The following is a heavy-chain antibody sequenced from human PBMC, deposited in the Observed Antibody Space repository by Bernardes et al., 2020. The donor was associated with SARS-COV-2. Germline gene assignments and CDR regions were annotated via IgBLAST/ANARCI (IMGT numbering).Heavy chain of an antibody. D-gene: IGHD6-19*01. V-gene: IGHV2-70*04. Sequence: SGPTLVKPTQTLTLTCTFSGFSLSTSGMRVSWIRQPPGKALEWLARIDWDEDKFYSTSLKTRLTISKDTSKNQVVLTMTDVDPVDTATYYCARIGRGSGYHCVDYWGQGALVTVSS. CDR3: ARIGRGSGYHCVDY. CDR1: GFSLSTSGMR. J-gene: IGHJ4*02. CDR2: IDWDEDK.